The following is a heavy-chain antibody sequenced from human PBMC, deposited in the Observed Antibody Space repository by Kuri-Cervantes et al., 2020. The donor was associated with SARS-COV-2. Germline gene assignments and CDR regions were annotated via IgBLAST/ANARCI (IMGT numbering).Heavy chain of an antibody. D-gene: IGHD2-21*01. V-gene: IGHV4/OR15-8*01. Sequence: SGPTLVKPTETLTLTCTVSGFSLSNARMGVSWIRQPPGEGLEWLGEISQSGSANQNPSLKSRLTMSRDMSRNECSITLGFVTAADTAVYFCAASLFPRQAFDVWAQGTMVTVSS. CDR3: AASLFPRQAFDV. CDR2: ISQSGSA. CDR1: GFSLSNARMG. J-gene: IGHJ3*01.